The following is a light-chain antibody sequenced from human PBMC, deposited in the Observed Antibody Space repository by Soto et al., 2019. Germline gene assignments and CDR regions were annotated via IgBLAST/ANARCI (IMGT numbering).Light chain of an antibody. J-gene: IGKJ1*01. V-gene: IGKV3-20*01. CDR1: QSVDSRF. CDR2: GAS. Sequence: EIVLTQSPGTLSLSPGERVTLSCRASQSVDSRFLAWYQQKPGQAPRLLVYGASIRATGIPDRFSGSGSGTEFTLSIRRLEPEDFAVYYCQQYDSSRTFGQGTKVEMK. CDR3: QQYDSSRT.